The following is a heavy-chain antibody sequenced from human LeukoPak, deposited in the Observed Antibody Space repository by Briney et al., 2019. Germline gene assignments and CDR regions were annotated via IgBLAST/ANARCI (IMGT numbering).Heavy chain of an antibody. D-gene: IGHD1-1*01. J-gene: IGHJ2*01. Sequence: PGGSLRLSCAASGFNFSSYDTHWVRQAPGKGLEWVSFIWYDGSNKYYAESVKGRFTISRDNSKKILYLQMTSLRAEDTAVYYCAKDRAGFTTDGYFDLWGRGTLVTVSP. V-gene: IGHV3-33*03. CDR1: GFNFSSYD. CDR2: IWYDGSNK. CDR3: AKDRAGFTTDGYFDL.